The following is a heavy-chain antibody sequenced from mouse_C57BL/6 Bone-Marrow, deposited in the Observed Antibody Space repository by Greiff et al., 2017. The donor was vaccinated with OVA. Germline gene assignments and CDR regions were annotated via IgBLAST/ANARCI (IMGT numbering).Heavy chain of an antibody. CDR3: TTEWSGLAY. J-gene: IGHJ3*01. Sequence: EVQLQQSGAELVRPGASVKLSCTASGFNIKDDYMHWVKQRPEQGLEWIGWIDPENGDTEYASKFQGKATITAETSSNTAYLKLSSLTSEDTAVDYCTTEWSGLAYWGQGTLVTVSA. D-gene: IGHD1-3*01. CDR1: GFNIKDDY. V-gene: IGHV14-4*01. CDR2: IDPENGDT.